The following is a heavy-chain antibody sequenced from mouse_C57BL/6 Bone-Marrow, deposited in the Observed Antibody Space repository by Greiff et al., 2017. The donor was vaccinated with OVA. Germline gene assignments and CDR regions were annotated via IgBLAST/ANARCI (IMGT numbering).Heavy chain of an antibody. CDR1: GFSLTSYG. CDR2: IWSDGST. CDR3: ARQGNWEGGYFDY. J-gene: IGHJ2*02. D-gene: IGHD4-1*01. Sequence: QVQLKESGPGLVAPSQSLSITCTVSGFSLTSYGVHWVRQPPGKGLEWLVVIWSDGSTTYNSALKSRLSISKDNSKSQVFLKMNSLQTDDTAMYYCARQGNWEGGYFDYWGQGTSLTVSS. V-gene: IGHV2-6-1*01.